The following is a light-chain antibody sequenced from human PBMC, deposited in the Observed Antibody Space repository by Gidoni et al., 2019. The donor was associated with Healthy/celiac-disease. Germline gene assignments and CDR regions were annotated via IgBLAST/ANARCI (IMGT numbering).Light chain of an antibody. CDR3: QQHSNWPPLT. CDR1: QSVSSY. Sequence: EIVLTQSPATLSLSPGDRATLSCRASQSVSSYLAWYQQKPGQAPRLLIYDASNRATGIPARFSGSGSGKDFTLTISSLEPEDFAVYYCQQHSNWPPLTFGGXTKVEIK. CDR2: DAS. J-gene: IGKJ4*01. V-gene: IGKV3-11*01.